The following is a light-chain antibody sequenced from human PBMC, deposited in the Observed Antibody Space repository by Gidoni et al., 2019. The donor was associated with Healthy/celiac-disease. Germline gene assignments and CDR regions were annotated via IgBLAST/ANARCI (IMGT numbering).Light chain of an antibody. CDR1: QGISSY. J-gene: IGKJ4*01. Sequence: IQLTQSPSSLSASVGDRVTITCRASQGISSYLAWYQQKPGKAPKLLIYAASTLQSGVPSRFSGSGSGTDFTLTISSLQPEDFETYYCQQLNSYPPTFGGGTKVEIK. CDR2: AAS. V-gene: IGKV1-9*01. CDR3: QQLNSYPPT.